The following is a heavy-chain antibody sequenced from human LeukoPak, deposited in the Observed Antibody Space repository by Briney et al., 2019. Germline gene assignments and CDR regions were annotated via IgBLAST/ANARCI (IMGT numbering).Heavy chain of an antibody. CDR1: GFTFSDHY. CDR2: IKNKANSYTT. V-gene: IGHV3-72*01. Sequence: PGGSLRLSRAASGFTFSDHYMDWVRQAPGKGLEWVGRIKNKANSYTTEYAASVKGRFTVSREDSKNALYLQMNSLKTEDTAVYYCTREGRYCSSTSCYVCLDFWGQGTLVTVSS. J-gene: IGHJ4*02. D-gene: IGHD2-2*01. CDR3: TREGRYCSSTSCYVCLDF.